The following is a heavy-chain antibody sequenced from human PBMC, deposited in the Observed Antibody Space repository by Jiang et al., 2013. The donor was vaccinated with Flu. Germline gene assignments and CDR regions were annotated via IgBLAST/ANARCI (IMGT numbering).Heavy chain of an antibody. CDR1: GFTFSTYW. CDR3: AKYSSGWTWFFDY. V-gene: IGHV3-7*03. D-gene: IGHD6-19*01. Sequence: VQAGGVGGEAWSRPGGSLRVSXAASGFTFSTYWMSWVRQAPGKGLEWVASVKEDGSEKXYVDSVKGRFTISRDNAKNSLYLQMNSLRAEDTAVYFCAKYSSGWTWFFDYWGQGTLVTVSS. J-gene: IGHJ4*02. CDR2: VKEDGSEK.